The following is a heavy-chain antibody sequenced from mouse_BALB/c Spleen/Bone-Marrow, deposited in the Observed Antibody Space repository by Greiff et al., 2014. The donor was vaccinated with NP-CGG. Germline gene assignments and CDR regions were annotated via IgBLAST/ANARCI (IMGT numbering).Heavy chain of an antibody. CDR3: APYYYGSSQFAY. CDR1: GFNIKDTY. Sequence: VQLQQSGAELVKPGASVKLSCTASGFNIKDTYMHWVKQRPEQGLEWIGRIDPANGNTKYDPKFQYKATITADTSSNTAYLQLSSLTSEDTAVYYCAPYYYGSSQFAYRGQGTLVTVSA. V-gene: IGHV14-3*02. J-gene: IGHJ3*01. CDR2: IDPANGNT. D-gene: IGHD1-1*01.